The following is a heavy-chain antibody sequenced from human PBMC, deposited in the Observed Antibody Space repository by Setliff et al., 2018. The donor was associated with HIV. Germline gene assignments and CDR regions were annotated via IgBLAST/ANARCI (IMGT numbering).Heavy chain of an antibody. CDR2: INPHTGVT. CDR3: VRDLRDGFEEWFSTLDDGMDV. D-gene: IGHD3-3*01. J-gene: IGHJ6*02. Sequence: WASVKVSCKTSGYIFIRYYIFWVRQAPGQGLEWMGNINPHTGVTKYAEKFQGRVTMTRDTSINTIYMELSRLRSDDTAVYYCVRDLRDGFEEWFSTLDDGMDVWGQGTTVTVSS. V-gene: IGHV1-2*02. CDR1: GYIFIRYY.